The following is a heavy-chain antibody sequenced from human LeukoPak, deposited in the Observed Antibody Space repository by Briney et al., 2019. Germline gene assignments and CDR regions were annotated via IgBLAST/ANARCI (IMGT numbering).Heavy chain of an antibody. D-gene: IGHD1-7*01. CDR2: ISYDGSNK. J-gene: IGHJ3*02. CDR1: GFTFSSYG. V-gene: IGHV3-30*03. CDR3: ATTGNSDAFDI. Sequence: GGSLRLSCAASGFTFSSYGMHWVRQAPGKGLEWVAVISYDGSNKYYADSVKGRFTISRDNSKNTLYLQMNSLRAEDTAVYYCATTGNSDAFDIWGQGTMVTVSS.